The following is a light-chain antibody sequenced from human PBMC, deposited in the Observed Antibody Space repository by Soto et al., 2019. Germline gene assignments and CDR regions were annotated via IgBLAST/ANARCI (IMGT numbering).Light chain of an antibody. V-gene: IGKV3-20*01. Sequence: EIVLTLSPGTPSLSPAEIDTLSCRASQSVIENYLGWYLQKYGRAPRLLSFGASKRATGIPDRFSGSGSGTDFTLTINRLEPDDFAVYYCQQYGSLPHSLGGGTKVDTK. CDR2: GAS. CDR3: QQYGSLPHS. CDR1: QSVIENY. J-gene: IGKJ4*01.